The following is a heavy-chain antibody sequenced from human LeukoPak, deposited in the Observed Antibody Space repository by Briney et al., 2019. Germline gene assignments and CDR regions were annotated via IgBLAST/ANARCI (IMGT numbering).Heavy chain of an antibody. CDR3: ARVPTGYYPFDY. CDR1: GGSISSGDCY. CDR2: IYYSGST. V-gene: IGHV4-30-4*01. Sequence: SQTLSLTCTVSGGSISSGDCYWNWIRQPPGKGLEWIGYIYYSGSTFYNPSLVSRVTISVDTSKNQFSLKLSSVTTPDTAMYYCARVPTGYYPFDYWGQGTLVTVSS. D-gene: IGHD3-9*01. J-gene: IGHJ4*02.